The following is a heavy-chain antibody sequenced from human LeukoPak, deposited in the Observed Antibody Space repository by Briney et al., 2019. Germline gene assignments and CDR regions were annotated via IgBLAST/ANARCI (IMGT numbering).Heavy chain of an antibody. CDR2: IYYSGST. CDR3: ARDAGDGYKP. V-gene: IGHV4-59*01. J-gene: IGHJ5*02. Sequence: SETLSLTCTVSGGSISSYYWSWTRQPPGKGLEWIGYIYYSGSTNYNPSLKSRVTISVDTSKNQFSLKLSSVTAADTAVYYCARDAGDGYKPWGQGTLVTVSS. CDR1: GGSISSYY. D-gene: IGHD5-12*01.